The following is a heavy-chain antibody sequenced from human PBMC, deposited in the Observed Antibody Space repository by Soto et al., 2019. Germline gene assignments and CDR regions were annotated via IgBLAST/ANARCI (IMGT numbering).Heavy chain of an antibody. CDR3: ARGTWGYGGHIRIGDV. V-gene: IGHV4-59*12. CDR1: GGSISGYY. CDR2: IYYSGNT. Sequence: QVQLQESGPGLVKPSETLSLTCAVSGGSISGYYWSWIRQPPGKGLEWIGYIYYSGNTNYNPSLSSRINISVDTSKNELPLSLDSVTAADTAVYYCARGTWGYGGHIRIGDVGGRGTAVTVSS. D-gene: IGHD4-17*01. J-gene: IGHJ6*04.